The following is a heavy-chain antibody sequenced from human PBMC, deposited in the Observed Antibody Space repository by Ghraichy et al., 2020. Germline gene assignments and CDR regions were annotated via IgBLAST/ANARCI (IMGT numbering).Heavy chain of an antibody. CDR3: ATTPRGYSSSWDDY. CDR2: FDPEDGET. Sequence: ASVKGSCKVSGYTLTELSMHWVRQAPGKGLEWMGGFDPEDGETIYAQKFQGRVTMTEDTSTDTAYMELSSLRSEDTAVYYCATTPRGYSSSWDDYWGQGTLVTVSS. J-gene: IGHJ4*02. D-gene: IGHD6-13*01. V-gene: IGHV1-24*01. CDR1: GYTLTELS.